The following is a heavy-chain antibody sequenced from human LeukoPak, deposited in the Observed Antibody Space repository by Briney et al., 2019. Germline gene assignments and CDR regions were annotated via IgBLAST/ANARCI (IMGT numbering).Heavy chain of an antibody. Sequence: SETLFLTCSVSGVSISSGRNYWGWIRRPPGRTLEWIGSIYSRSNTYYNPSLKSRVIILIDTAKNHFSLNLSSVTAADTAVYYCARSDGYGLVGIWGQGTMVTVSS. CDR2: IYSRSNT. CDR1: GVSISSGRNY. D-gene: IGHD3-10*01. V-gene: IGHV4-39*07. CDR3: ARSDGYGLVGI. J-gene: IGHJ3*02.